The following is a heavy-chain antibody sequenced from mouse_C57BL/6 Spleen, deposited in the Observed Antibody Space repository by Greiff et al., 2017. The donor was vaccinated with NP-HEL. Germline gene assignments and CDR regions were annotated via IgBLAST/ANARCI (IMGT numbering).Heavy chain of an antibody. CDR2: ISDGGSYT. V-gene: IGHV5-4*01. CDR3: ERALYPGPYCFDY. CDR1: GFTFSSYA. D-gene: IGHD3-3*01. J-gene: IGHJ2*01. Sequence: VQLKQSGGGLVKPGGSLKLSCAASGFTFSSYAMSWVRQTPEKRLEWVATISDGGSYTYYPDNVKGRFTISRDNAKNNLYLQMSHLKSEYTAMYYCERALYPGPYCFDYWGQGTTLTVSS.